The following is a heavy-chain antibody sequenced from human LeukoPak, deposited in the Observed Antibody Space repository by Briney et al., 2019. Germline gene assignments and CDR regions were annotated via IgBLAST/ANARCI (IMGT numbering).Heavy chain of an antibody. CDR1: GFTFGDYA. D-gene: IGHD3-22*01. J-gene: IGHJ6*02. CDR3: RGDSSGYYSDYGMDV. V-gene: IGHV3-49*04. Sequence: GGSLRLSCTASGFTFGDYAMSWVRQAPGKGLEWVSFIRSKAYGGTTEYAASVKGRFTISRDDSKSIAYLQMNSLKTEDTAVYYCRGDSSGYYSDYGMDVWGQGTTVTVSS. CDR2: IRSKAYGGTT.